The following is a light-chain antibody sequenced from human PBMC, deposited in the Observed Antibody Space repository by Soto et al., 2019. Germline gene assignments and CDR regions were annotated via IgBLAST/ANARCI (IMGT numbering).Light chain of an antibody. CDR3: QHYISFPWT. CDR2: EAS. Sequence: IQMTLSPSTLSASVGHRERITCRASQTISDFLAWYQHKPGEAPKLLIAEASRLESGVPSRFSGGGSGTEFTLTISRLQPDDVATYYCQHYISFPWTFGQGTKVDIK. CDR1: QTISDF. J-gene: IGKJ1*01. V-gene: IGKV1-5*01.